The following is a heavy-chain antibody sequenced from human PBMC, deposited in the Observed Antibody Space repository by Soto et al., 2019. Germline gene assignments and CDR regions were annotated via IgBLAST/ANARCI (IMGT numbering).Heavy chain of an antibody. D-gene: IGHD6-19*01. CDR1: GFTFSTYA. CDR3: AKAQRIAVAGTPFDY. J-gene: IGHJ4*02. CDR2: ISGSGGST. V-gene: IGHV3-23*01. Sequence: SLRLSCTASGFTFSTYAMSWVRQAPGKGLEWVSGISGSGGSTYYADSVKGRFTISRDNSKNTLYLEMNRLRAEDTAVYYCAKAQRIAVAGTPFDYWGQGILVTVSS.